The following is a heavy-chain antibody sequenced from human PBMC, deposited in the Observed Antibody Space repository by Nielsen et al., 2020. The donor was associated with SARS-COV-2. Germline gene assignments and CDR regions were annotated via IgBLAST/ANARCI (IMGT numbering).Heavy chain of an antibody. Sequence: WIRQPPGKGLEWVGYVFHNGNTNYNPSLKSRVTISVDTSKNQFSLKLSSVTAADTAVYYCARVSSDDSSGYYIPKRTNYYYYMDVWGKGTTVTVSS. J-gene: IGHJ6*03. CDR3: ARVSSDDSSGYYIPKRTNYYYYMDV. D-gene: IGHD3-22*01. V-gene: IGHV4-59*01. CDR2: VFHNGNT.